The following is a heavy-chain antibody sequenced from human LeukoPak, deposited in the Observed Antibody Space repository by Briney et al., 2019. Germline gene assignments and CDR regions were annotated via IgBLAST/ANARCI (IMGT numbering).Heavy chain of an antibody. CDR1: GFTFSSYG. CDR3: AKDRSDSGSYFGY. D-gene: IGHD3-10*01. CDR2: IRYDGSNK. Sequence: GGSLRLSCAASGFTFSSYGMHWVRQAPGKGLEWVAFIRYDGSNKYYADSVKGRFTISRDNSKNTLYLQMNSLRAEDTAVYYCAKDRSDSGSYFGYWGQGTLVTVSS. J-gene: IGHJ4*02. V-gene: IGHV3-30*02.